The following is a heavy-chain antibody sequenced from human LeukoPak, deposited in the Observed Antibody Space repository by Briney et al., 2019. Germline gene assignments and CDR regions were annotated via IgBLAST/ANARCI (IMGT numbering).Heavy chain of an antibody. CDR1: GFTFSSYG. Sequence: PGGSLRLSCAASGFTFSSYGMHWVRQAPGKGLEWVAFIRYDGSNKYYADSVKGRFTISRDNSKNTLYLLMNSLRAEDTAVYYCARGRGGANTGFDYWGQGTLVTVSS. D-gene: IGHD1-26*01. CDR3: ARGRGGANTGFDY. J-gene: IGHJ4*02. CDR2: IRYDGSNK. V-gene: IGHV3-30*02.